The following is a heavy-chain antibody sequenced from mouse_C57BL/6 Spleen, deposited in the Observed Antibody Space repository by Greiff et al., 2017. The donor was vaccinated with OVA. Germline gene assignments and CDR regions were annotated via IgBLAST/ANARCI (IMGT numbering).Heavy chain of an antibody. D-gene: IGHD1-1*01. CDR2: ISSGSSTI. CDR3: ARPFITTVVADYAMDY. J-gene: IGHJ4*01. V-gene: IGHV5-17*01. Sequence: EVMLVESGGGLVKPGGSLKLSCAASGFTFSDYGMHWVRQAPEKGLEWVAYISSGSSTIYYADTVKGRFPISRDNAKNTLFLQMTRLRSEDTAMYYCARPFITTVVADYAMDYWGQGTSVTVSS. CDR1: GFTFSDYG.